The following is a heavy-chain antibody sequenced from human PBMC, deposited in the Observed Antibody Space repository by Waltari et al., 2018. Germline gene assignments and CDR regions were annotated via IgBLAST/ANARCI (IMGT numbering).Heavy chain of an antibody. V-gene: IGHV4-34*02. J-gene: IGHJ2*01. CDR1: TGPCSNYF. CDR3: ARGVVVQAAAMRYFDL. CDR2: VDHSGST. Sequence: QVHLQQWGAGLLKPSETLSLTCAVYTGPCSNYFWTWLLHPPGQGLELIGEVDHSGSTNYNPSLRSRATMSVDTSKNQFSLKLNSLTAADTAIYYCARGVVVQAAAMRYFDLWGRGTLVTVS. D-gene: IGHD2-2*01.